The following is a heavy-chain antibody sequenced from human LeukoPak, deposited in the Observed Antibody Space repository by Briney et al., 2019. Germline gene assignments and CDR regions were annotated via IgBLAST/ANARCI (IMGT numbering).Heavy chain of an antibody. J-gene: IGHJ4*02. V-gene: IGHV4-39*01. CDR2: IYYSGST. D-gene: IGHD6-19*01. CDR3: ARHTSGLDY. Sequence: SSETLSLTCTVSGGSISSSDYYWGWIRQPPGMGLEWIGTIYYSGSTYYNPSLKSRVTIFVDTSKNQSSLKLNSVTAADTAVYYCARHTSGLDYWGQGTLVTVSS. CDR1: GGSISSSDYY.